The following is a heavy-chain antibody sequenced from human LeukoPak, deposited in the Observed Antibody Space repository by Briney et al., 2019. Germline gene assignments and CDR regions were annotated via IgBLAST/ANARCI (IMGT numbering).Heavy chain of an antibody. CDR2: IYYSGST. V-gene: IGHV4-39*07. Sequence: SETLSLTCTVSGGSISSSSYYWGWIRQPPGKGLEWIGSIYYSGSTYYNPSLKSRVTISVDTSKNQFSLKLSSVTAADTAVYYCARVVGPDPTYYDFWSGYYGVFVFDYWGQGTLVTASS. CDR3: ARVVGPDPTYYDFWSGYYGVFVFDY. D-gene: IGHD3-3*01. CDR1: GGSISSSSYY. J-gene: IGHJ4*02.